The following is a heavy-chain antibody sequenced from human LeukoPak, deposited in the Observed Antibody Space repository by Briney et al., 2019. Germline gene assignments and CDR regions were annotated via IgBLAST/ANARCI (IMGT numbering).Heavy chain of an antibody. J-gene: IGHJ4*02. D-gene: IGHD4-23*01. CDR2: ISSSGGTM. Sequence: GGSLRLSCAVSGFTFDDFYMSWIRQAPGKELEWIAYISSSGGTMNFADSVKGRLTISRDNAKNSLSLQMNRLRVEDTAVYYCARVTHGGFDFDYWGQGTQVTVSS. CDR3: ARVTHGGFDFDY. CDR1: GFTFDDFY. V-gene: IGHV3-11*04.